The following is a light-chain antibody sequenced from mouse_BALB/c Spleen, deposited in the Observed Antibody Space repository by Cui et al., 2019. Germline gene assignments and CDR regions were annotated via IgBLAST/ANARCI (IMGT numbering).Light chain of an antibody. Sequence: QLVLPQSPALISASPGEKVTMTCSASSSVSYMYWYQQKPRSSPKPWIYLTSNLASGVPARFSGSGSGTSYSLTISSMEAEDAATYYCQQWSSNPLTFGAGTKLELK. CDR1: SSVSY. CDR3: QQWSSNPLT. V-gene: IGKV4-68*01. CDR2: LTS. J-gene: IGKJ5*01.